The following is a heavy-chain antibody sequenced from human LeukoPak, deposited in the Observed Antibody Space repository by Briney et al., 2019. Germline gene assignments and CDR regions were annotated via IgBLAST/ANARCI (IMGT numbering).Heavy chain of an antibody. CDR1: GGSISSSSYY. D-gene: IGHD3-10*01. V-gene: IGHV4-39*01. CDR2: IYYSGST. Sequence: PSETLSLTCTVSGGSISSSSYYWGWIRQPPGKGLEWIGSIYYSGSTYYNPSLKSRIAISVDTSKNQFSLKLSSVTAADTAVYYCVRGVPDSRGQKNIHDGFDIWGQGTMVTVSS. CDR3: VRGVPDSRGQKNIHDGFDI. J-gene: IGHJ3*02.